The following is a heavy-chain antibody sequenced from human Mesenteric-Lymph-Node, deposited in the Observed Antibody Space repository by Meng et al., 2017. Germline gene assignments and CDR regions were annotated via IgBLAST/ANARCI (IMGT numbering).Heavy chain of an antibody. V-gene: IGHV3-74*01. CDR1: GFIFSDYW. D-gene: IGHD5-18*01. CDR2: ISRDRTTT. J-gene: IGHJ4*02. CDR3: ARGGADTAVGHHY. Sequence: GESLKISCATSGFIFSDYWMHWVRQAPGKGLEWISRISRDRTTTTYADPVRGRFTISRDNAVNTVYLHMISLRVKDTAVSYCARGGADTAVGHHYWGQGTLVTVSS.